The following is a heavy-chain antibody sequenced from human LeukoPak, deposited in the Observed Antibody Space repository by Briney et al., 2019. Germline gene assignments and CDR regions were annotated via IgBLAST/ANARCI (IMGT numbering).Heavy chain of an antibody. Sequence: GGSLRLSCAASGFTFSSYWMSWVRQAPGKGLEWVANIKQDGSEKYYVDSVKGRFTISRDSAKNSLYLQMNSLRPEDTAVYYCAKDRATVYSYAGDYFDYWGQGTLVTVSS. CDR3: AKDRATVYSYAGDYFDY. V-gene: IGHV3-7*01. CDR1: GFTFSSYW. D-gene: IGHD2-8*01. J-gene: IGHJ4*02. CDR2: IKQDGSEK.